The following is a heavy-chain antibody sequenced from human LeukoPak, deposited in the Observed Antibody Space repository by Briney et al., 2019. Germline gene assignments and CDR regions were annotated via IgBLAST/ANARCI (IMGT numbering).Heavy chain of an antibody. J-gene: IGHJ4*02. Sequence: PSETLSLTCTVSGGSISSGSYYWSWIRQPAGKGLEWIGRIYTSGSTNYNPSLKSRVTISVDTSKNQFSLKLSSVTAADTAVYYCARGVAGGWLHAYYFDYWGQGTLVTVSS. CDR2: IYTSGST. D-gene: IGHD5-24*01. CDR3: ARGVAGGWLHAYYFDY. V-gene: IGHV4-61*02. CDR1: GGSISSGSYY.